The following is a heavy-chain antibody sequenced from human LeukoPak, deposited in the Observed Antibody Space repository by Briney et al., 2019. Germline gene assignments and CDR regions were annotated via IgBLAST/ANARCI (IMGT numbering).Heavy chain of an antibody. J-gene: IGHJ3*02. CDR2: IYYSGST. D-gene: IGHD3-16*01. CDR3: ARGLSVGDAFDI. V-gene: IGHV4-39*07. CDR1: GGSISSSSYY. Sequence: SETLSLTCTVSGGSISSSSYYWGWIRQPPGKGLEWIGSIYYSGSTYYNPSLKSRVTISVDTSKNQFSLKLSSVTAADTAVYYCARGLSVGDAFDIWGQGTMVTVSS.